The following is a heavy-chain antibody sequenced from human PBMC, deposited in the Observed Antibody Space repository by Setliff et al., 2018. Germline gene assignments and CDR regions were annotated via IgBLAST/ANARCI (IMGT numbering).Heavy chain of an antibody. J-gene: IGHJ4*02. CDR3: AKGYCSSTSCYVDY. CDR2: ISSSGSTI. Sequence: PGGSLRLSCAASGFTFSDYYMSWIRQAPGKGLEWVSYISSSGSTIYYADSVKGRFTISRDNAKNSLYLQMNSLRAEDMALYYCAKGYCSSTSCYVDYWGQGTLVTVSS. CDR1: GFTFSDYY. D-gene: IGHD2-2*01. V-gene: IGHV3-11*01.